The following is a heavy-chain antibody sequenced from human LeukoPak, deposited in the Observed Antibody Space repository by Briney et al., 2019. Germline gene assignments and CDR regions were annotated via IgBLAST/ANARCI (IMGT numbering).Heavy chain of an antibody. CDR2: ITGSGGST. V-gene: IGHV3-23*01. CDR3: ARGGSDFWSGFPTGRSAFDI. D-gene: IGHD3-3*01. Sequence: GGSLRLSCVASGFTFSTYGMSWVRQAPGKGLEWVSAITGSGGSTYYADSVKGRFTISRDNSKNTLYLQISSLRVEDTAVYYCARGGSDFWSGFPTGRSAFDIWGQGTMVTVSS. CDR1: GFTFSTYG. J-gene: IGHJ3*02.